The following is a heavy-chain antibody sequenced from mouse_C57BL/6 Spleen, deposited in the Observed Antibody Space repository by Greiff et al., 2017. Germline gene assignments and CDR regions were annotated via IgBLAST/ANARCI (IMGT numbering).Heavy chain of an antibody. V-gene: IGHV3-6*01. J-gene: IGHJ3*01. CDR2: ISYDGSN. D-gene: IGHD1-1*01. CDR3: ARDEATVVATAPFAY. CDR1: GYSITSGYY. Sequence: EVKLQESGPGLVKPSQSLSLTCSVTGYSITSGYYWNWIRQFPGNKLEWMGYISYDGSNNYNPSLKNRISITRDTSKNQFFLKLNSVTTEDTATYYCARDEATVVATAPFAYWGQGTLVTVSA.